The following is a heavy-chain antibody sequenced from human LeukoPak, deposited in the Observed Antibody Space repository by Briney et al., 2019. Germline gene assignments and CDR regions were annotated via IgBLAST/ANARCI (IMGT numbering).Heavy chain of an antibody. CDR1: GYTFTSYY. D-gene: IGHD3-10*01. Sequence: ASVKVSCKASGYTFTSYYMHWVRQAPGQGLEWMGRIIPILGIANYAQKFQGRVTMTRNTSISTAYMELSSLRSEDTAVYYCARGRWVRGAPPLFWGQGTLVTVSS. J-gene: IGHJ4*02. CDR2: IIPILGIA. V-gene: IGHV1-46*01. CDR3: ARGRWVRGAPPLF.